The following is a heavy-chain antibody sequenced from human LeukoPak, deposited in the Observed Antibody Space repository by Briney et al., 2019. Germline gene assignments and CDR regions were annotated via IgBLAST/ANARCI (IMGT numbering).Heavy chain of an antibody. V-gene: IGHV1-69*05. J-gene: IGHJ4*02. D-gene: IGHD2-2*01. Sequence: ASVKVSCKASGYTFTGYYMHWVRQAPGQGLEWMGGIIPIFGTANYAQKFQGRVTITTDESTSTAYMELSSLRSEDTAVYYCASLNFYCSSTSSPYHPFDYWGQGTLVTVSS. CDR1: GYTFTGYY. CDR2: IIPIFGTA. CDR3: ASLNFYCSSTSSPYHPFDY.